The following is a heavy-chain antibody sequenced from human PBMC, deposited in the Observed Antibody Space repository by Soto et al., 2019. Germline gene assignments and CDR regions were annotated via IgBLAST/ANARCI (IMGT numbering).Heavy chain of an antibody. Sequence: QVPLVQSGAEVKKPGASVKVSCKASGYPFSSYDINWVRQATGQGLVWMGWMNPKSGNTGYAQKYQGRVTMTRTTSINTAYLELTSLRSEAAAVYYCAREIGDGYWSVGSCYDGFDIWCQGTMVTVSS. J-gene: IGHJ3*02. V-gene: IGHV1-8*01. CDR2: MNPKSGNT. CDR1: GYPFSSYD. D-gene: IGHD2-15*01. CDR3: AREIGDGYWSVGSCYDGFDI.